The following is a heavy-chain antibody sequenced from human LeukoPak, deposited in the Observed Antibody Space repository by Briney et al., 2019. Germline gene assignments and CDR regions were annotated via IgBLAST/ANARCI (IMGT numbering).Heavy chain of an antibody. Sequence: PGGSLRLSCAASGFTFSNYNMNWVRQAPGKGLEWVSSISSSSSYKYYADSVRGRFTISRDNAKNSLYLQMNSLRAEDTAVYYCARNKPGADSSGYSSFHYYYYGMDVWGQGTTVTVSS. J-gene: IGHJ6*02. D-gene: IGHD3-22*01. V-gene: IGHV3-21*01. CDR2: ISSSSSYK. CDR1: GFTFSNYN. CDR3: ARNKPGADSSGYSSFHYYYYGMDV.